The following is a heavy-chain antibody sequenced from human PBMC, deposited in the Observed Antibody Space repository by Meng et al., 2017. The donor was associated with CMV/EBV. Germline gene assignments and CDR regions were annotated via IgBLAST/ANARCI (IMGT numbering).Heavy chain of an antibody. J-gene: IGHJ4*02. CDR3: AREMPIAAAGCFDY. V-gene: IGHV4-4*07. Sequence: VQLQEAGPGLVKPSATLSLTCTVSGGSISSYYWSWIRQPAGKGLEWIGRIYTSGSTNYNPSLKSRVTMSVDTSKNQFSLKLSSVTAADTAVYYCAREMPIAAAGCFDYWGQGTLVTVSS. CDR1: GGSISSYY. D-gene: IGHD6-13*01. CDR2: IYTSGST.